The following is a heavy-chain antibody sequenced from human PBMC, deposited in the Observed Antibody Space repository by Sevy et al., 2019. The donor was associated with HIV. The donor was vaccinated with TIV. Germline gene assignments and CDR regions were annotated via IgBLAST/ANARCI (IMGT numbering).Heavy chain of an antibody. V-gene: IGHV3-7*01. CDR3: AHETFGRFES. J-gene: IGHJ4*02. CDR1: GFTFSANW. D-gene: IGHD3-16*01. CDR2: IKGDGSAK. Sequence: GGSLRLSCAASGFTFSANWMNWVRQAPGKGRGWVANIKGDGSAKHYVDSVEGRFTISRDNAKNLLYLQMNSLRVEDTAVYYCAHETFGRFESWGQGTLVTVSS.